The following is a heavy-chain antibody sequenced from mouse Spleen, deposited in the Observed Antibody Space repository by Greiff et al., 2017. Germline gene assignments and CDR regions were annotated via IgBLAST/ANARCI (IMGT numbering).Heavy chain of an antibody. J-gene: IGHJ1*01. V-gene: IGHV1-36*01. CDR2: VYPYNGGT. D-gene: IGHD1-2*01. CDR3: ASPHYYGTSEGSFDV. CDR1: GFTFTDYY. Sequence: VQLQQSGPVLVKPGPSVKISCKASGFTFTDYYMHWVKQSHGKSLEWIGLVYPYNGGTSYNQKFKGKATLTVDTSSSTAYMELNSLTSEDSAVYYCASPHYYGTSEGSFDVWGAGTTVTVSS.